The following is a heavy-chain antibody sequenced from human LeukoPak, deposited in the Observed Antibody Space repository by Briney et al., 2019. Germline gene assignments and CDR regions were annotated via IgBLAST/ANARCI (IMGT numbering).Heavy chain of an antibody. D-gene: IGHD3-22*01. V-gene: IGHV3-20*04. CDR2: INWNGGST. J-gene: IGHJ3*02. CDR1: GFTFDDYG. Sequence: GGSLRLSCAASGFTFDDYGMSWVRQAPGKGLEWVSGINWNGGSTGYADSVKGRFTISRDNAKNSLYLQMNSLRAEDTALYYCARGKTEYYYDSSGFYGAFDIWGQGTMVTVSS. CDR3: ARGKTEYYYDSSGFYGAFDI.